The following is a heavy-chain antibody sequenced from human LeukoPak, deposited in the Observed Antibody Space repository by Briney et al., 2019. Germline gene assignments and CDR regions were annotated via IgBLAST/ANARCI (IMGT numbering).Heavy chain of an antibody. V-gene: IGHV1-69*04. CDR3: ARVLAVSGSPTDF. D-gene: IGHD6-13*01. Sequence: SVKVSCKASGGTFSSYAISWVRQAPGQGLEWMGRIIPILGIANYAQKFQGRVTITADKSTSTAYMELSSLRSEDTAVYYCARVLAVSGSPTDFWGQGTLVTVSS. CDR2: IIPILGIA. J-gene: IGHJ4*02. CDR1: GGTFSSYA.